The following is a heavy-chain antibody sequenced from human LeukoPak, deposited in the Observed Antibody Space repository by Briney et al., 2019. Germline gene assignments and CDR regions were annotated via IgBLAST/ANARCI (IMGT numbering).Heavy chain of an antibody. J-gene: IGHJ4*02. V-gene: IGHV1-18*01. D-gene: IGHD2-2*01. Sequence: ASVTVSCTASGYTFTSYGISWVRQAPGQGLEWMGWISAYNGNTDYAQKLQGRVTMTTDTSTSTAYMELRSLRSDDTAVYYCARDSEYQLPYFDYWGQGTLVTVSS. CDR2: ISAYNGNT. CDR1: GYTFTSYG. CDR3: ARDSEYQLPYFDY.